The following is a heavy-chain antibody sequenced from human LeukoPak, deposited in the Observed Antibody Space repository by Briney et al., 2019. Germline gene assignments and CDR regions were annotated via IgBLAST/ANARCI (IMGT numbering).Heavy chain of an antibody. V-gene: IGHV4-39*07. CDR2: IYYSGST. CDR3: ARRGGDWSWTKIRFDP. Sequence: PSETLSLTCTVSGGSISSSSYYWGWIRQPPGKGLEWIGSIYYSGSTYYNPSLKGRVTISVDTSKNQFSLKLSSVTAADTAVYYCARRGGDWSWTKIRFDPWGQGTLVTVSS. D-gene: IGHD2-21*02. CDR1: GGSISSSSYY. J-gene: IGHJ5*02.